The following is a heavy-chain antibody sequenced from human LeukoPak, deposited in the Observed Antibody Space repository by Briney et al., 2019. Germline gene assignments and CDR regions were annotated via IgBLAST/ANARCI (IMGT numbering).Heavy chain of an antibody. D-gene: IGHD6-13*01. CDR1: GFTFSSYA. V-gene: IGHV3-30*04. CDR2: ISYDGSNK. CDR3: ASSSSWYRSLDY. Sequence: GRSLRLSCAASGFTFSSYAMHWVRQAPGKGLEWVAVISYDGSNKYYADSVKGRFTISRDNSKNTLYLQMNSLRAEDTAVYYCASSSSWYRSLDYWGQGTLVTVSS. J-gene: IGHJ4*02.